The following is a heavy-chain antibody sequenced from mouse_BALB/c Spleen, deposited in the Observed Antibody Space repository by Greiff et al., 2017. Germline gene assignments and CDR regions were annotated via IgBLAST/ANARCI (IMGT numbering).Heavy chain of an antibody. CDR2: INPGSGGT. V-gene: IGHV1-54*01. Sequence: QVQLQQSGAELVRPGTSVKVSCKASGYAFTNYLIEWVKQRPGQGLEWIGVINPGSGGTNYNEKFKGKATLTADRSSSTAYMQLSSLTSDDSAVYFCAREEVPRGHYYAMDYWGQGTSVTVSS. J-gene: IGHJ4*01. CDR3: AREEVPRGHYYAMDY. CDR1: GYAFTNYL. D-gene: IGHD2-14*01.